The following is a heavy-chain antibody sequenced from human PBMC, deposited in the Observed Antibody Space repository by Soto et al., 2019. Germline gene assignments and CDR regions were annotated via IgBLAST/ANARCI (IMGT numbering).Heavy chain of an antibody. CDR3: ARYSGTYYAY. CDR2: ISYSGST. D-gene: IGHD1-26*01. J-gene: IGHJ4*02. CDR1: GDSISSHY. Sequence: QAQLQESGPGLVKPSETLSLTCTVSGDSISSHYWTWIRQPPGKGLEWIGYISYSGSTNYNPSLNSRVTMSLGTSKNQFSLELTSVTAADTAMYYCARYSGTYYAYWGQGTLVTVSS. V-gene: IGHV4-59*11.